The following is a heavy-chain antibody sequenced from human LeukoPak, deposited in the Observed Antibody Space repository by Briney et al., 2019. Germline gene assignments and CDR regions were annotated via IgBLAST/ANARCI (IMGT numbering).Heavy chain of an antibody. Sequence: GGSLRLSCAASGFTFSSDGMHWVRQAPGKGLEWVAVIWYDGSNKYYADSVKGRFTISRDNSKNTLYLQMNSLRAEDTAVYYCARESLPAATPLDYWGQGTLVTVSS. CDR1: GFTFSSDG. CDR2: IWYDGSNK. J-gene: IGHJ4*02. V-gene: IGHV3-33*01. D-gene: IGHD2-2*01. CDR3: ARESLPAATPLDY.